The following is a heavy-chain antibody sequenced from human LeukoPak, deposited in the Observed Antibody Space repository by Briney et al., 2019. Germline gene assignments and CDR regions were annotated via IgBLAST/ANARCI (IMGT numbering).Heavy chain of an antibody. CDR3: AREADDYGGNDY. D-gene: IGHD4-23*01. CDR2: ISYDGSNK. Sequence: PGKPLRHSCTASRFTSSSYAREWIRQAPGKGMKGVSVISYDGSNKYYADSAKGRFTISRDNSKNTLYLQMNSLRAEDTAVYYSAREADDYGGNDYWGQGTLVAVSS. J-gene: IGHJ4*02. CDR1: RFTSSSYA. V-gene: IGHV3-30*04.